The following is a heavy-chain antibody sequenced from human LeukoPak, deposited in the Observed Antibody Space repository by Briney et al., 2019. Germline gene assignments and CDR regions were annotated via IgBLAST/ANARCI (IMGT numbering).Heavy chain of an antibody. CDR2: INPNSGGT. CDR1: GYTFTGYY. Sequence: ASVKVSCKASGYTFTGYYMHWVRQAPGQGHEWMGWINPNSGGTNYAQKFQGRVTMTRDTSISTAYMELSRLRSDDTAVYYCARGIVEMATIDAFDIWGQGTMVTVSS. V-gene: IGHV1-2*02. J-gene: IGHJ3*02. D-gene: IGHD5-24*01. CDR3: ARGIVEMATIDAFDI.